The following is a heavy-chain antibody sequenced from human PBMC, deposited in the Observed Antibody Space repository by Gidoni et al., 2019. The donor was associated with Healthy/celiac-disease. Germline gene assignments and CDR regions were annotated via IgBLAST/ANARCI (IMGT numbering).Heavy chain of an antibody. CDR3: ARRTDFPDAFAI. J-gene: IGHJ3*02. D-gene: IGHD2-21*02. CDR2: ISSSSSYI. V-gene: IGHV3-21*01. Sequence: EVQLVESGGGLVKPGGSLRLSCAAAGFTFSSYSMNWVRQAPGKGLEWVSSISSSSSYIYYADSVKGRFTISRDNAKNSLYLQMNSLRAEDTAVYYCARRTDFPDAFAIWGQGTMVTVSS. CDR1: GFTFSSYS.